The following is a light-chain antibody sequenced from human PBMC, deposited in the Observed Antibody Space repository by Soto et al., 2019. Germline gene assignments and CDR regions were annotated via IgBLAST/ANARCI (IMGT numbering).Light chain of an antibody. J-gene: IGKJ4*01. Sequence: EIVLTQSPGTLSLSPGERAILSCRASQSVSNYYLAWYQQKPGQPPRLLIYGASSRAAGIPDRFSGSGSGTDFTLTISRLEPEDFAVYYCQQYDDSPPLTFGGGTKVDIK. CDR2: GAS. CDR1: QSVSNYY. V-gene: IGKV3-20*01. CDR3: QQYDDSPPLT.